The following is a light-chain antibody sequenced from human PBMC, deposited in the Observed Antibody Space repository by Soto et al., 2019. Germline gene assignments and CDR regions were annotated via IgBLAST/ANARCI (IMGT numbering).Light chain of an antibody. Sequence: DLQMTQSPSSLSASVGDRVTITCRASQSITNFLNWYQQKPGKAPELLIYAASSLQSGVPSRFSGSGSGTDFTLTISSLQPEDFATYFCQQTYNTPMYSFGQGTKLEIK. V-gene: IGKV1-39*01. CDR1: QSITNF. J-gene: IGKJ2*03. CDR2: AAS. CDR3: QQTYNTPMYS.